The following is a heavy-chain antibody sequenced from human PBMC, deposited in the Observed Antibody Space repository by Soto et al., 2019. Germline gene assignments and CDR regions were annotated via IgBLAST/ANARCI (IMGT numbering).Heavy chain of an antibody. CDR2: ISYDGSNK. D-gene: IGHD3-22*01. CDR1: GFTFSSYG. Sequence: QVQLVESGRGVVQPGRSLRLSCAASGFTFSSYGMHWVRQAPGKGLEWVAVISYDGSNKYYADSVKGRFTISRDNSKNTLYLQMNSLRAEDTAVYYCAKDLYYYDSSGLPDDYWGQGTLVTVSS. CDR3: AKDLYYYDSSGLPDDY. J-gene: IGHJ4*02. V-gene: IGHV3-30*18.